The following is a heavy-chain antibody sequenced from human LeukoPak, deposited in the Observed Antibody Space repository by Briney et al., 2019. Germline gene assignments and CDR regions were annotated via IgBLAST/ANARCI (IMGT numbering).Heavy chain of an antibody. Sequence: PGGSLRLSCVASGFTFRNYAMSWVRQAPGKGLESVSTISGSASDTHYADSVKGRFTISRDNSKNTLYLRMNSLRAEDTAVYYCAKEDRTPNWFDPWGQGTLVTVSS. CDR3: AKEDRTPNWFDP. V-gene: IGHV3-23*01. CDR1: GFTFRNYA. CDR2: ISGSASDT. J-gene: IGHJ5*02. D-gene: IGHD1-14*01.